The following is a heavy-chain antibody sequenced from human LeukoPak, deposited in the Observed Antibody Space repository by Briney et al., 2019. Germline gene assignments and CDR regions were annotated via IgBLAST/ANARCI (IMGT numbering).Heavy chain of an antibody. V-gene: IGHV3-30-3*01. CDR2: ISYDGSNK. CDR1: GFTFSSYA. CDR3: ARDLSLFVHGKGQQLVSGYFDY. Sequence: PGGSLRLSCAASGFTFSSYAMHWVRQAPGKGLEWVAVISYDGSNKYYADSVKGRFTISRDNSKNTLYLQMNSLRAEDTAVYYCARDLSLFVHGKGQQLVSGYFDYWGQGTLVTVSS. J-gene: IGHJ4*02. D-gene: IGHD6-13*01.